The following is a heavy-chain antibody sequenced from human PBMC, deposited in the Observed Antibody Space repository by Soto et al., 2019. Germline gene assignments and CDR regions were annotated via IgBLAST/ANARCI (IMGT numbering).Heavy chain of an antibody. CDR1: GASFTSYY. CDR2: IYSSGSA. V-gene: IGHV4-59*01. CDR3: ARVGKTRSNDDFDI. D-gene: IGHD1-26*01. J-gene: IGHJ3*02. Sequence: SETLSLTCAVSGASFTSYYWSSIRQPPGKGLEWIGYIYSSGSANYNPSLKSRVTLSIDTSKNQISLTLNSVTAADTAVYFCARVGKTRSNDDFDIWGQGTRVTVSS.